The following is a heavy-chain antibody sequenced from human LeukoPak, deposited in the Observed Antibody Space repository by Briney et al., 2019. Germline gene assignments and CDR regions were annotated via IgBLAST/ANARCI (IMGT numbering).Heavy chain of an antibody. D-gene: IGHD3-3*01. Sequence: GGPLRLSCAASGFTFSSYAMHWVRQAPGKGLEWVAVISYDGSNKYYADSVKGRFTISRDNSKNTLYLQMNSLRAEDTAVYYCARGYYDFWSGYSYYFDYWGQGTLVTVSS. J-gene: IGHJ4*02. CDR3: ARGYYDFWSGYSYYFDY. CDR1: GFTFSSYA. V-gene: IGHV3-30-3*01. CDR2: ISYDGSNK.